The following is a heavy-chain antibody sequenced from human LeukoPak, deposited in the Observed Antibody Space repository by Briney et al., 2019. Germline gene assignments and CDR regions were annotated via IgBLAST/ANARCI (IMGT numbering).Heavy chain of an antibody. D-gene: IGHD1-7*01. CDR2: IYSGGNT. J-gene: IGHJ4*02. V-gene: IGHV3-66*01. Sequence: PGGSLRLSCAASGFTVSNNYMSWVRQPPGKGLEWVSVIYSGGNTYYADSVTDRFTISRDNSKNTLYLQMNSLRVEDTAVYYCARAYVWNYLYWGQGTRVTVSS. CDR3: ARAYVWNYLY. CDR1: GFTVSNNY.